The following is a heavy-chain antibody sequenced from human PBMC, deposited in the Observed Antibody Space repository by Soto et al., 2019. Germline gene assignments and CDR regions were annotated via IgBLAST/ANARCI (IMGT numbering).Heavy chain of an antibody. Sequence: QVQLVESGGGVVQPGRSLRLSCAASGFTFSSYGMHWVRQAPGKGLEWVAVISYDGSNKYYADSVKGRFTISRDNSKNKLYLQMNSLRAEDTAVYYCAKDPLGGENYYYYMDVWGKGTTVTVSS. D-gene: IGHD3-16*01. J-gene: IGHJ6*03. CDR1: GFTFSSYG. CDR3: AKDPLGGENYYYYMDV. CDR2: ISYDGSNK. V-gene: IGHV3-30*18.